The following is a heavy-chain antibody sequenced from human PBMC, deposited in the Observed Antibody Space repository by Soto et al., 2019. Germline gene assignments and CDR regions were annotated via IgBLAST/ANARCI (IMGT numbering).Heavy chain of an antibody. J-gene: IGHJ3*02. V-gene: IGHV4-31*03. CDR2: IYYSGST. CDR1: GGSISSGGYY. D-gene: IGHD4-17*01. CDR3: AREGFYGDYGRGTEDAFDI. Sequence: QVQLQESGPGLVKPSQTLSLTCTVSGGSISSGGYYWSWIRQHPGKGLEWIGYIYYSGSTYYNPSLTSRVTISVDTSKHQFSLKLSSVTAADTAVYYCAREGFYGDYGRGTEDAFDIWGQGTMVTVSS.